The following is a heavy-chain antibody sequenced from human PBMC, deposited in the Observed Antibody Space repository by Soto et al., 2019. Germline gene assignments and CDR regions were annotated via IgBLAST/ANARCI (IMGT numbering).Heavy chain of an antibody. CDR3: ARVLCLFDGYWDGPTGLFDL. CDR2: ISAYNGNT. CDR1: GYTFTSYG. D-gene: IGHD3-9*01. Sequence: GASVKVSCKASGYTFTSYGISWGRQAPGQGLECMGWISAYNGNTNYAQKLQGRVTMTTDTSTSTAYTELRSLRPDDTAVYHCARVLCLFDGYWDGPTGLFDLWGQRNLVTVSS. J-gene: IGHJ5*02. V-gene: IGHV1-18*01.